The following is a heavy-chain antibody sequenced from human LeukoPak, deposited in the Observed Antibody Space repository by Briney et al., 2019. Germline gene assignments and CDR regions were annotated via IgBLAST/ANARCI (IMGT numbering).Heavy chain of an antibody. CDR1: GFTFTDYY. J-gene: IGHJ3*01. Sequence: GGSLRLSCAASGFTFTDYYMGWIRQAPGKGLEWLSYISGSGTTIFYADSVKGRFTISRDNAKNSVDLQMNSLRAEDTAVYYCGRDFGLVGTKRSFDLWGQGTMVTLSS. CDR3: GRDFGLVGTKRSFDL. CDR2: ISGSGTTI. D-gene: IGHD1-7*01. V-gene: IGHV3-11*01.